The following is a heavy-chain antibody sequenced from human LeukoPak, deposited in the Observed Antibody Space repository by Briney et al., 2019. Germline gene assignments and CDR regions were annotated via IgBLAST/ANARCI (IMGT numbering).Heavy chain of an antibody. J-gene: IGHJ5*02. CDR1: GGTFSSYA. Sequence: SVKVSCKASGGTFSSYAISWVRQAPGQGLEWMGGIIPIFGTANYAQKFQGRVTITADESTSTAHMELSSLRSEDTAVYYCARGRDYGDWAPWFDPWGQGTLVTVSS. D-gene: IGHD4-17*01. V-gene: IGHV1-69*01. CDR2: IIPIFGTA. CDR3: ARGRDYGDWAPWFDP.